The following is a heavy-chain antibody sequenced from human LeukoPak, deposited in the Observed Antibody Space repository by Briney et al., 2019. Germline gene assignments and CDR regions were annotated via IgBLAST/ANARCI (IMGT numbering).Heavy chain of an antibody. J-gene: IGHJ4*02. D-gene: IGHD6-13*01. Sequence: HPGGSLRLSCAASGFTFSTYAMSWVRQAPGKGLEWVSGITGSGDSTCYADSVKGRFTISRDNSKNTLYLQMNSLRAEDTAVYYCVFRGAAGKAYWGQGTLVTVSS. CDR3: VFRGAAGKAY. CDR2: ITGSGDST. V-gene: IGHV3-23*01. CDR1: GFTFSTYA.